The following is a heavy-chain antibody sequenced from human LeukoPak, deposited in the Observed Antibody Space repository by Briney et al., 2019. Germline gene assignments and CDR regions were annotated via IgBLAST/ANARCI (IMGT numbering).Heavy chain of an antibody. CDR1: GDSISTGGYX. D-gene: IGHD5-12*01. V-gene: IGHV4-31*03. CDR2: IYYRGST. J-gene: IGHJ4*02. Sequence: SETLSLTCTVSGDSISTGGYXXXWIRQHPXXXXEWIGYIYYRGSTYYNPSLKSRVTILVAPSKNQFSLKLNSVTVADTAVYFCARVSGYDYIDYWGQGTLATVSS. CDR3: ARVSGYDYIDY.